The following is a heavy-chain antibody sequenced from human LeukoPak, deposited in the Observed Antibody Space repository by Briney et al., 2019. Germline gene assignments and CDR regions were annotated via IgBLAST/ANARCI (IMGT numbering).Heavy chain of an antibody. Sequence: GASVKVSCKASGYTFTGYYMHWVRQAPGQGLEWMGWINPNSGGTNYAQKFQGRVTMTRDTSISTAYMELSRLRSDDTAVYYCARALITMIVVEENDAFDIWGQGTMVTVSS. V-gene: IGHV1-2*02. CDR2: INPNSGGT. CDR1: GYTFTGYY. CDR3: ARALITMIVVEENDAFDI. J-gene: IGHJ3*02. D-gene: IGHD3-22*01.